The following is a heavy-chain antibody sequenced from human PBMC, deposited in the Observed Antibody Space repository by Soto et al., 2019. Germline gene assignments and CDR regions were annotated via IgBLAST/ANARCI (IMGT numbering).Heavy chain of an antibody. V-gene: IGHV4-34*01. Sequence: SETLSLTCAVYGGSFSGYYWSWIRQPPGKGLEWIGEINHSGSTNYNPSLKSRVTISVDTSKNQFSLKLSSVTAADTAVYYCARGGGGAAAGLKTQNFDYWGQGTLVTVSS. D-gene: IGHD6-13*01. J-gene: IGHJ4*02. CDR3: ARGGGGAAAGLKTQNFDY. CDR1: GGSFSGYY. CDR2: INHSGST.